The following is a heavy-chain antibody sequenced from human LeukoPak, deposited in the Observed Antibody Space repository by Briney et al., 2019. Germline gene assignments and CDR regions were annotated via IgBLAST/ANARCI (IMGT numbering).Heavy chain of an antibody. CDR3: ARGVRPDY. V-gene: IGHV1-8*01. CDR2: MNPNSGNT. Sequence: ASVKVSCKTSGYTFTNYDINWVRQATGQGLEWMGWMNPNSGNTRCAQKFQGRVTMTSSTSISTAYMELSSLRSEDTAVYYCARGVRPDYWGQGTLVTVSS. D-gene: IGHD3-22*01. CDR1: GYTFTNYD. J-gene: IGHJ4*02.